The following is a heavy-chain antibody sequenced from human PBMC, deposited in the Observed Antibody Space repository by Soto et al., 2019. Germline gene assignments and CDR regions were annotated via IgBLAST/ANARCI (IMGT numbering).Heavy chain of an antibody. CDR3: ARANILTGCYVVYFDV. CDR1: GGSFSGYY. CDR2: INHSGNS. V-gene: IGHV4-34*02. Sequence: QVQLQQWGAGAGLLKPSETLSLTCAASGGSFSGYYWSWIRQPPGTGLEWIGEINHSGNSNYNPSLKRRVTISVDASENQFSLKLISVTAADTAVYYCARANILTGCYVVYFDVWGRGTLVTVSS. J-gene: IGHJ2*01. D-gene: IGHD3-9*01.